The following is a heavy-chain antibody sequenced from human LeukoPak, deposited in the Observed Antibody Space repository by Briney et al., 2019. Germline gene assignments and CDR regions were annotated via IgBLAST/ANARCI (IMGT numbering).Heavy chain of an antibody. CDR2: IIPIFGTA. V-gene: IGHV1-69*13. D-gene: IGHD3-10*01. J-gene: IGHJ5*02. CDR3: ARDRAVSTRRRGFDP. Sequence: SVRVSCKASGGTFSSYAISWVRQAPGQGLEWMGGIIPIFGTANYAQKFQGRVTITADESTSTAYMELSSLRSEDTAVYYCARDRAVSTRRRGFDPWGQGTLVTVSS. CDR1: GGTFSSYA.